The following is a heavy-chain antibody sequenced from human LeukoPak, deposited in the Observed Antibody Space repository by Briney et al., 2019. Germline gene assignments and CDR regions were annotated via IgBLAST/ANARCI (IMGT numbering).Heavy chain of an antibody. V-gene: IGHV5-51*01. CDR1: GYSFNTYW. CDR3: ARSGHIVGAFDI. J-gene: IGHJ3*02. Sequence: GESLKISCKGSGYSFNTYWIGWVRQMPGKGLEWMGIIYPGDSDTTYSPSFQGQVTISADKSISTAYLQWSGLKASDTAMYYCARSGHIVGAFDIWGQGTMVTVSS. CDR2: IYPGDSDT. D-gene: IGHD1-26*01.